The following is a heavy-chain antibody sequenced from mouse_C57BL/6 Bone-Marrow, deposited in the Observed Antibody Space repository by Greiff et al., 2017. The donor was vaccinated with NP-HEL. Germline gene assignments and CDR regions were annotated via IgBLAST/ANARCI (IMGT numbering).Heavy chain of an antibody. CDR1: GYTFTDYY. Sequence: EVQLQQSGPVLVKPGASVKMSCKASGYTFTDYYMNWVKQSHGKSLEWIGVINPYNGGTSYNQKFKGKATLTVDKSSSTAYMELNSLTSEDSAVYYCAYGNTRFADWGQGTLVTVSA. D-gene: IGHD2-1*01. CDR2: INPYNGGT. V-gene: IGHV1-19*01. CDR3: AYGNTRFAD. J-gene: IGHJ3*01.